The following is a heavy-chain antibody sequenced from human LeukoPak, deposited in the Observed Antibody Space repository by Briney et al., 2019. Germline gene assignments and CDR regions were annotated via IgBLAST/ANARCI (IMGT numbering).Heavy chain of an antibody. V-gene: IGHV4-61*02. CDR1: GGSINSGSYY. CDR3: ARDYGDYAWYGAVRYCYYYMDV. Sequence: PSETLSLTCNVSGGSINSGSYYWSWIRQPAGKGREWIGRIYTSGSTNYNPSLKSRVTISVDTSKNQFSLKLSSVTAADTAVYYCARDYGDYAWYGAVRYCYYYMDVWGKGTTVTVSS. CDR2: IYTSGST. D-gene: IGHD4-17*01. J-gene: IGHJ6*03.